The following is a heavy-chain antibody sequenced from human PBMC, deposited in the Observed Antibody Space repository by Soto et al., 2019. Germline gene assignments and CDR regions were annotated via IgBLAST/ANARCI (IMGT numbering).Heavy chain of an antibody. CDR1: GDSIRRGGYS. V-gene: IGHV4-30-2*05. D-gene: IGHD5-12*01. CDR3: ARDWANSGYDVN. J-gene: IGHJ4*02. Sequence: SGTLSLTCTASGDSIRRGGYSWGWIRQPPGKGLEWIGYIYHSGSPYYSPSLKTRVTISVDTSKNQFSLKLSSVTAADTAVYYCARDWANSGYDVNWGQGTLVTVSS. CDR2: IYHSGSP.